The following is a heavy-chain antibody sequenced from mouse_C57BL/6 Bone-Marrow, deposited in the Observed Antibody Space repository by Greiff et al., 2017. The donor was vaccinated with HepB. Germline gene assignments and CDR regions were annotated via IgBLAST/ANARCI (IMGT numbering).Heavy chain of an antibody. D-gene: IGHD4-1*01. V-gene: IGHV1-15*01. CDR2: IDPETGGT. Sequence: VKLMESGAELVRPGASVTLSCKASGYTFTDYEMHWVKQTPVHGLEWIGAIDPETGGTAYNQKFKGKAILTADKSSRTAYMELRSLTSEDSAVYYCTNWVYYAMDYWGQGTSVTVSS. CDR3: TNWVYYAMDY. CDR1: GYTFTDYE. J-gene: IGHJ4*01.